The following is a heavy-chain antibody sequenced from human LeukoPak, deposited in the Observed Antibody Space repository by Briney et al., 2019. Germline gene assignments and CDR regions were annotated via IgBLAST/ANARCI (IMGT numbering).Heavy chain of an antibody. V-gene: IGHV3-66*01. J-gene: IGHJ4*02. CDR1: GFTVSSNY. D-gene: IGHD6-19*01. CDR3: AREDSIAVAGYTYYFDY. CDR2: IYSGGST. Sequence: GGSLRLSCAASGFTVSSNYMSWVCQAPGKGLEWVSVIYSGGSTYYADSVKGRFTISRDNSKNTLYLQMNSLRAEDTAVYYCAREDSIAVAGYTYYFDYWGQGARVTVSS.